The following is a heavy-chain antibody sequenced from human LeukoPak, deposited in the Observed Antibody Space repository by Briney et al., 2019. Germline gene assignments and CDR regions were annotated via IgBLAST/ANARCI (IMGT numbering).Heavy chain of an antibody. V-gene: IGHV3-21*01. J-gene: IGHJ5*02. CDR1: GFTFSSYS. CDR3: ARGSEWELLSCDH. D-gene: IGHD1-26*01. Sequence: GGSLRLSCAASGFTFSSYSMNWVRRAPGKGLELVSSISTSSSHMYYADSVKGRFTISRDNARNSLYLQMNSLRAEDTAVYYCARGSEWELLSCDHWGQGTLVTVSS. CDR2: ISTSSSHM.